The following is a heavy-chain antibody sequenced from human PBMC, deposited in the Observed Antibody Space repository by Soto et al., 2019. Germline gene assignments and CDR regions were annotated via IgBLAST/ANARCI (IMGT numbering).Heavy chain of an antibody. D-gene: IGHD3-22*01. Sequence: PSETLSLTCTVSGGSVSSGSYYWSWIRQPPGKGLEWIGYIYYSGSTNYKPSLKSRVTISVDTSKNQFSLKLSSVTAADTAVYYCARYLSVGDYYDSSGYSMVLNGMDVWGQGTTVTVSS. J-gene: IGHJ6*02. V-gene: IGHV4-61*01. CDR1: GGSVSSGSYY. CDR2: IYYSGST. CDR3: ARYLSVGDYYDSSGYSMVLNGMDV.